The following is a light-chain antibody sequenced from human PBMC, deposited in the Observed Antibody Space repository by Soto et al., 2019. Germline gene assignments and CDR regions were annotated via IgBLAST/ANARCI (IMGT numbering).Light chain of an antibody. CDR2: SDN. V-gene: IGLV3-9*01. J-gene: IGLJ1*01. Sequence: SYELTQPLSLSVALGQTARITCGANKIENKNVHWYQQRPGQAPLLVIYSDNNRPSGIPDRFSGSNSGNTATLTIKRVQAGDEADYYGQVWDSSTAVVGTGTKLTVL. CDR3: QVWDSSTAV. CDR1: KIENKN.